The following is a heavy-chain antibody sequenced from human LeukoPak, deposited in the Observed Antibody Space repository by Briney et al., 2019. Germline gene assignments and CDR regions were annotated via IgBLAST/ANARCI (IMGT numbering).Heavy chain of an antibody. CDR1: GFTFSSYA. J-gene: IGHJ4*02. CDR2: ISGSGSSK. D-gene: IGHD3-3*01. CDR3: AKKRSDFWSGPQSSDY. Sequence: GGSLRLSCAASGFTFSSYAMSWVRQAPGKGLGWVSVISGSGSSKSYADSVKGRFTVSRDNSKNTLYLQMNSLRAEDTAVYYCAKKRSDFWSGPQSSDYWGQGTLVTVSS. V-gene: IGHV3-23*01.